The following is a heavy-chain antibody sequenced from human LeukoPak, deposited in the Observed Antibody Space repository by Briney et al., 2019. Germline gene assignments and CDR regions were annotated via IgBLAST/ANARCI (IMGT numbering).Heavy chain of an antibody. CDR3: ARTNRGFSSDYYYYGMDV. D-gene: IGHD1-26*01. J-gene: IGHJ6*02. CDR1: GGSISSYY. Sequence: SETLSLTCTVSGGSISSYYWSWIRQPPGKGLEWIGYIYYSGSTNYNPSLKSRVTISVDTSKNQFSLKLSSVTAADTAVYYCARTNRGFSSDYYYYGMDVWGQGTTVTVSS. CDR2: IYYSGST. V-gene: IGHV4-59*08.